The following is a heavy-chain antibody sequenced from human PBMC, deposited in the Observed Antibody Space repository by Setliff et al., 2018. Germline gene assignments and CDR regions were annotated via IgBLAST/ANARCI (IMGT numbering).Heavy chain of an antibody. D-gene: IGHD3-3*01. Sequence: NPSETLSLTCAVSGASINSGRYWGWIRQPPGKGLEWIATIYHRGRKYYNPSLQSRVSVSLDTSKNHFSLRLTSMTAADTAVYYCATPGRDDLDSPFEPFDIWGQGTMVTVSS. J-gene: IGHJ3*02. CDR3: ATPGRDDLDSPFEPFDI. V-gene: IGHV4-38-2*01. CDR2: IYHRGRK. CDR1: GASINSGRY.